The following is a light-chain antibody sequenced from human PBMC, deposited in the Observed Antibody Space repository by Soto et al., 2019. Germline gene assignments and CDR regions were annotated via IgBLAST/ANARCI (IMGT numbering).Light chain of an antibody. CDR1: QSVSSSY. CDR2: GAS. CDR3: QQYGSSPGT. Sequence: EIVLTQSPGTLSLSPGERATLSCRASQSVSSSYLAWYQQKPGQAPRLLIYGASSRATGIPDRFSGSGSGNAFTLTISSLEPEDFAVYYCQQYGSSPGTFGQGTKVEIK. V-gene: IGKV3-20*01. J-gene: IGKJ1*01.